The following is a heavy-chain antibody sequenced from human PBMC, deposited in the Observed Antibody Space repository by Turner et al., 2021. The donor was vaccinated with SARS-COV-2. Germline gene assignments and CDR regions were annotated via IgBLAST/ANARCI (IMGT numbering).Heavy chain of an antibody. D-gene: IGHD1-26*01. V-gene: IGHV4-39*01. CDR2: IYYSRST. CDR1: GGSISSSSYY. J-gene: IGHJ4*02. Sequence: QLQLPESGPGLVKPSETLSLPCAVSGGSISSSSYYWGWTRQPPGKGLEWIGSIYYSRSTYNNSSLKRRVTMSVDTSKDQFSLKLTSVTAADTAVYYCARHSPELRGDFFDYWGQGTLVTVSS. CDR3: ARHSPELRGDFFDY.